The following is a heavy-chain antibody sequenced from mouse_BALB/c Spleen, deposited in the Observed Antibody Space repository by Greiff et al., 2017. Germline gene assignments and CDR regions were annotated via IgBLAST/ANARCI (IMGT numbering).Heavy chain of an antibody. Sequence: EVKLVESGGGLVKPGGSLKLSCAASGFTFSDYYMYWVRQTPEKRLEWVATISDGGSYTYYPDSVKGRFTISRDNAKNNLYLQMSSLKSEDTAMYYCARDKEFYGSSPFAYWGQGTLVTVSA. D-gene: IGHD1-1*01. V-gene: IGHV5-4*02. CDR1: GFTFSDYY. CDR3: ARDKEFYGSSPFAY. J-gene: IGHJ3*01. CDR2: ISDGGSYT.